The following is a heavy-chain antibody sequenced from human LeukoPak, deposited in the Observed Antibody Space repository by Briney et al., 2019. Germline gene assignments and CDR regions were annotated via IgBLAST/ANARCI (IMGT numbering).Heavy chain of an antibody. CDR3: AKGGSYRSQPYFDY. V-gene: IGHV3-23*01. J-gene: IGHJ4*02. D-gene: IGHD3-16*02. CDR2: ISGSGGYT. CDR1: GLTFRTYA. Sequence: GGSLRLSCAASGLTFRTYAMSWVRQAPGKGLEWVSSISGSGGYTFYADSVKGRFTISRDNSKNTVYLQMNSLRAEDTAVYYCAKGGSYRSQPYFDYWGQGTPVTVSS.